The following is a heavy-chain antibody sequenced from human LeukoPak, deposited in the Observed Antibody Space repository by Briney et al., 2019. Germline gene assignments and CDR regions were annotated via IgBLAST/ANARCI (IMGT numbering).Heavy chain of an antibody. CDR2: INSDGSST. D-gene: IGHD6-19*01. CDR1: GFTFSSYW. V-gene: IGHV3-74*01. CDR3: ARRSGVAVAGAFDY. Sequence: GGSLRLSCAASGFTFSSYWMHWVRQAPGKGLVWVSRINSDGSSTSYADSVKGRFTISRDNTKNTLYLQMNSLRAEDTAVYFCARRSGVAVAGAFDYWGQGTLVTVSS. J-gene: IGHJ4*02.